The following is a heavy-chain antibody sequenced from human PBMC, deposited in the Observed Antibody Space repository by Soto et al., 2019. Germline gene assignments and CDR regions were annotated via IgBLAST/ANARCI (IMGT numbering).Heavy chain of an antibody. Sequence: SQTLSHTCAISGDSVSSNSAAWNWIRQSPSRGLEWLGRTYYRSKWYNDYAVSVKSRITINPDTSKNQFSLQLNSVTPEDTAVYYCARTRVYDSYNYYGMAVWGQGTTVTVSS. CDR2: TYYRSKWYN. V-gene: IGHV6-1*01. D-gene: IGHD3-3*01. J-gene: IGHJ6*02. CDR3: ARTRVYDSYNYYGMAV. CDR1: GDSVSSNSAA.